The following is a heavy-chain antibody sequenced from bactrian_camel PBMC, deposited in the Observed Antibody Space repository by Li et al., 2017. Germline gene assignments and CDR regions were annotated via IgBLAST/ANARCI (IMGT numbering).Heavy chain of an antibody. Sequence: VQLVESGGGSVQAGGSQRLSCAASGLASTVYTMGWVRQAPGKGLEWVSAILSGGGTRYADSVKGRFTGSRDNAKNTVYLQMNSLKSEDTALYFCALSSNNWALDGWGQGTQVTVS. D-gene: IGHD8*01. CDR2: ILSGGGT. J-gene: IGHJ4*01. V-gene: IGHV3S40*01. CDR1: GLASTVYT. CDR3: ALSSNNWALDG.